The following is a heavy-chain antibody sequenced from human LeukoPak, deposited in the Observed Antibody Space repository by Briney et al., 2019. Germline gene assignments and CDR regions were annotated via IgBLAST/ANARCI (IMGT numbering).Heavy chain of an antibody. CDR1: SYTFTDFG. D-gene: IGHD1-14*01. J-gene: IGHJ1*01. Sequence: EASVKVSCNVSSYTFTDFGLIWVRQAPGQGLEWMGWVSTYNGDTDYAKKFQDRVTMTTESSTQTTSMELRNLRSDDTAVYYCARAESMALYFLYWGQGTLVSVSS. CDR3: ARAESMALYFLY. CDR2: VSTYNGDT. V-gene: IGHV1-18*01.